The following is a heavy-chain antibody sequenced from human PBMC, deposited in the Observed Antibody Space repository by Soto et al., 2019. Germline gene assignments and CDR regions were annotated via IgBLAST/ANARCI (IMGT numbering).Heavy chain of an antibody. V-gene: IGHV3-23*01. CDR2: ISGSGFKK. D-gene: IGHD1-26*01. Sequence: GGSLRLSCAASGFIFENFGMSWVRQSPGKGLEWISSISGSGFKKYYADSVKGRFTISRDNSKSTVYLELNNLSAEDTAVYHCAKNQGVELVPLATVDWFDPWGQGSVVTVSS. CDR1: GFIFENFG. J-gene: IGHJ5*02. CDR3: AKNQGVELVPLATVDWFDP.